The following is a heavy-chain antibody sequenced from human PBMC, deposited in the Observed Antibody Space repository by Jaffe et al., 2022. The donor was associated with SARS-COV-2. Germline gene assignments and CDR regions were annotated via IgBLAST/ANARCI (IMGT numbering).Heavy chain of an antibody. Sequence: QVQLQESGPGLVKPSETLSLTCTVSGGSVSSRSHYWSWIRQPPGKGLEWIGYIYYSGSTNYNPSLRSRVTISVDTSKNQFSLKLSSMTTADTAVYYCARWELPYYFDYWGQGTLVTVSS. CDR2: IYYSGST. J-gene: IGHJ4*02. V-gene: IGHV4-61*01. CDR3: ARWELPYYFDY. CDR1: GGSVSSRSHY. D-gene: IGHD1-26*01.